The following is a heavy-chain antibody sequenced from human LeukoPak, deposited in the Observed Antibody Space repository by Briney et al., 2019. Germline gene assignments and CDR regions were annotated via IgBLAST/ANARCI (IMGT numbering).Heavy chain of an antibody. J-gene: IGHJ6*03. D-gene: IGHD3-10*01. CDR3: ARGVGELLSYYYYYYMDV. CDR1: GGSISSYY. CDR2: ISYPGST. V-gene: IGHV4-59*01. Sequence: SETLSLTCTVSGGSISSYYWSWIRQPPGKGLDWIGYISYPGSTNYNPSLNSRVTISIDTSKNQFSLRLSSVTAADTAVYYCARGVGELLSYYYYYYMDVWGKGTTVTISS.